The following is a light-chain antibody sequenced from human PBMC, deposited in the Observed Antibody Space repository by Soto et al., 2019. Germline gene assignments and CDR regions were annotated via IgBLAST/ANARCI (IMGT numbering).Light chain of an antibody. J-gene: IGKJ5*01. CDR3: QQADSFPLT. CDR2: VAS. CDR1: RDINRW. Sequence: DIQMTQSPSSVSASVGDRVTITCRTSRDINRWLAWYQQKPGKAPTLLIYVASTLQSGVPSRFSGGGAGTDFLLTSSSLPPEDFATYYCQQADSFPLTFGQGTRLE. V-gene: IGKV1-12*01.